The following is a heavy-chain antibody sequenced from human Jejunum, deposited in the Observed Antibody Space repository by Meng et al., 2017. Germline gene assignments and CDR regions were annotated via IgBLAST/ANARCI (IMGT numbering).Heavy chain of an antibody. J-gene: IGHJ3*02. CDR2: IHHSGST. CDR1: GGSFSSYY. D-gene: IGHD5-24*01. V-gene: IGHV4-34*01. Sequence: SETLSLTCVVYGGSFSSYYWSWIRQPPGEGLEWIGEIHHSGSTKYNPSLKSRVTISVDTSKNQFSLTLNSVTAADTAVYYCARHYNRAFDIWGQGTMVTVSS. CDR3: ARHYNRAFDI.